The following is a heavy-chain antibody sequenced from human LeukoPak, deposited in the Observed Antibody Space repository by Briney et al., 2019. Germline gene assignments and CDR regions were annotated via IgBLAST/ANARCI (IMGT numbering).Heavy chain of an antibody. Sequence: PGGSLRLSCAASGFIFSTYWMSWVRQAPGKGLEWVANIKQDGSEKYYVDSVKGRLSISRDNAKNSLYLQMNSLRAEDTSIYYCARVRTTADFDYWGQGTLVTVSS. D-gene: IGHD4-17*01. V-gene: IGHV3-7*04. J-gene: IGHJ4*02. CDR2: IKQDGSEK. CDR3: ARVRTTADFDY. CDR1: GFIFSTYW.